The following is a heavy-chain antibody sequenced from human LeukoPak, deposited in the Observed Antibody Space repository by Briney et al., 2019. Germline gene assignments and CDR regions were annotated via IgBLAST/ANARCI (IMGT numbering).Heavy chain of an antibody. CDR1: GASISSGGYC. D-gene: IGHD3-10*01. Sequence: SETLSLTCTVSGASISSGGYCWSWIRQHPGKGLEWIGYICYSGTTYYDPSLKSRVTISVDMSENQFSLKLSSVTAADTAVYYCANYGAGTYRFDPWGQGTLVTVSS. V-gene: IGHV4-31*03. J-gene: IGHJ5*02. CDR3: ANYGAGTYRFDP. CDR2: ICYSGTT.